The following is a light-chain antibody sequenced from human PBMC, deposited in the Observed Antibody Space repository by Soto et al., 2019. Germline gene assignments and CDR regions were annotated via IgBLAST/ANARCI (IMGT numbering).Light chain of an antibody. Sequence: EIVLTQYPGTLSLSPGERSTLSFSSSQSVSSNLAWYQQKPGQAPRLLIYGASTRATGIPARFSGSGSGTEFTLTISSLQSEDFAVYYCQQYNNWPPWTFGQGTKVDIK. CDR3: QQYNNWPPWT. V-gene: IGKV3-15*01. CDR1: QSVSSN. J-gene: IGKJ1*01. CDR2: GAS.